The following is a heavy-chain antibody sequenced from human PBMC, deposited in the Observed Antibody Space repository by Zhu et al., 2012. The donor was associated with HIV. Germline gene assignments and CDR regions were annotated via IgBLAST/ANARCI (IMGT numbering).Heavy chain of an antibody. V-gene: IGHV4-39*01. D-gene: IGHD3-22*01. CDR2: VYYSGST. CDR1: GGSISSGSYY. J-gene: IGHJ4*02. CDR3: VRLGTMIAIDY. Sequence: QVQVQESGPGLVKPSETLSLTCTVSGGSISSGSYYWGWIRQPPGKGLEWIGSVYYSGSTYHNPSLKSRVTISVDTSKNQFSLKLSSVTAADTALYYCVRLGTMIAIDYWGQGTLVTVSS.